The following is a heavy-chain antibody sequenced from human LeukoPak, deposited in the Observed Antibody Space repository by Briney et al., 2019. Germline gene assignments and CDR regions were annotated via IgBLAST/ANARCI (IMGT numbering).Heavy chain of an antibody. CDR2: ISGSGGST. D-gene: IGHD3-22*01. CDR3: AKDLDDSSGYYYNY. CDR1: GFTFSSYA. V-gene: IGHV3-23*01. J-gene: IGHJ4*02. Sequence: GGSLRLSCAASGFTFSSYAMSWVRQAPGKGLEWVSAISGSGGSTYYADSVKGRFTISRDNSKNTLYLQMNSLRAEDTAVYYCAKDLDDSSGYYYNYWGQGTLVTVSS.